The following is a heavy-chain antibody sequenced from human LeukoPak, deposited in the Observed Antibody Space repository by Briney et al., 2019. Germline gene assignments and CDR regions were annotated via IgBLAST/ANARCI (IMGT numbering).Heavy chain of an antibody. D-gene: IGHD3-22*01. V-gene: IGHV3-30-3*01. CDR2: ISYDGSNK. Sequence: GGSLRLSCAASGFTFSSYAMHWVRQAPGKRLEWVAVISYDGSNKYYADSVKGRFTISRDNSKNTLYLQMNSLRAEDTAVYYCARVGYYDSSGYGGAFDIWGQGTMVTVSS. CDR3: ARVGYYDSSGYGGAFDI. J-gene: IGHJ3*02. CDR1: GFTFSSYA.